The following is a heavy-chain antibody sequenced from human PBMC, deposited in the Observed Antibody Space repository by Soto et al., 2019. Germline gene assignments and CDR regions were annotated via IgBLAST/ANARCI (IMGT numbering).Heavy chain of an antibody. CDR2: ISYDGSNK. CDR3: AKEVEQQPPYYYYGMDX. Sequence: GGSLRLSCAASGFTFSSYGMHWVRQAPGKGLEWVAVISYDGSNKYYAYSVKGRFTISRDNSKNTLYLQMNSLRAEDTAVYYCAKEVEQQPPYYYYGMDXWGQGTSVTVS. CDR1: GFTFSSYG. D-gene: IGHD6-13*01. J-gene: IGHJ6*02. V-gene: IGHV3-30*18.